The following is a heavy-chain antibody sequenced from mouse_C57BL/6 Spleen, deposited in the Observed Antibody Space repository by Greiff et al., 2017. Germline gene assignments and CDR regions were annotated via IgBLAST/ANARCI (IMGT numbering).Heavy chain of an antibody. J-gene: IGHJ1*03. D-gene: IGHD4-1*01. CDR3: ARFHITGWYFDV. V-gene: IGHV1-26*01. CDR2: INPNNGGT. Sequence: VQLQQSGPELVKPGASVKISCKASGYTFTDYYMNWVQQSHGKSLEWIGDINPNNGGTSYNQKFKGKATLTVDKSSSTAYMELRSLTSEDSAVYYCARFHITGWYFDVWGTGTTVTVSS. CDR1: GYTFTDYY.